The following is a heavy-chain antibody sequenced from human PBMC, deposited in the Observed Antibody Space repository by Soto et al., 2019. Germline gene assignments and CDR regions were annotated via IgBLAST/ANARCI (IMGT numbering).Heavy chain of an antibody. CDR2: IYYSGST. CDR1: GGSISHYY. Sequence: PSETLSLTCTVSGGSISHYYWSWIRQPPGKGLEWIGYIYYSGSTNYNPSLKSRVTISVDTSKNQFSLKLSSVTAADTAVYYCASPKIAFYNWFDPWGQGTLVTVSS. J-gene: IGHJ5*02. V-gene: IGHV4-59*12. D-gene: IGHD3-3*02. CDR3: ASPKIAFYNWFDP.